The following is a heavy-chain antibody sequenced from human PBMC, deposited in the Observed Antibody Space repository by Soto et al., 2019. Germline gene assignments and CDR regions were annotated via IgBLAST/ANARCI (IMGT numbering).Heavy chain of an antibody. CDR3: ARESHDILTGPPWVWYFDL. Sequence: QVQLQQWGAGPLRPLETLSLTCGVSGGSFSGYYWAWIRQSPGKGLEWIGEINDRGAINYNPSLKSRVCTSVDTSQNHYSLNLRSVTAADTAVYYCARESHDILTGPPWVWYFDLWGRGTLVTVSS. CDR2: INDRGAI. CDR1: GGSFSGYY. D-gene: IGHD3-9*01. V-gene: IGHV4-34*01. J-gene: IGHJ2*01.